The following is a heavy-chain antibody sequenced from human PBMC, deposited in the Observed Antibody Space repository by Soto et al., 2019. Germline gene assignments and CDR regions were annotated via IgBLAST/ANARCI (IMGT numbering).Heavy chain of an antibody. Sequence: EVQLLESGGGLEQPGGSLRLSCVASGFTFSNYAMNWIRQAPGKGLEWVLSISGSDDRTFFADSVKGRFTISRDNSKDTVFLQMNNLRGEDTALYYCTKGGRGIDIFFDSWGQGTLVSVSS. CDR3: TKGGRGIDIFFDS. D-gene: IGHD3-9*01. CDR2: ISGSDDRT. J-gene: IGHJ4*02. CDR1: GFTFSNYA. V-gene: IGHV3-23*01.